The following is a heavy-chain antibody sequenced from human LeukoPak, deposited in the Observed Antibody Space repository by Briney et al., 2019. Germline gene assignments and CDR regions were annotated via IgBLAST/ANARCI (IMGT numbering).Heavy chain of an antibody. CDR2: IYYSGST. V-gene: IGHV4-39*01. Sequence: PSETLSLTCPVSGDSISSSSYYWGWIRQSPGKGLEWIVSIYYSGSTYYNPSLKSRVTISVDTSKNQFSLKLSSVTAADTAVYYCASFGGYCSSTSCYPSGYDPPPAGAFDIWGQGTMVTVSS. D-gene: IGHD2-2*01. J-gene: IGHJ3*02. CDR1: GDSISSSSYY. CDR3: ASFGGYCSSTSCYPSGYDPPPAGAFDI.